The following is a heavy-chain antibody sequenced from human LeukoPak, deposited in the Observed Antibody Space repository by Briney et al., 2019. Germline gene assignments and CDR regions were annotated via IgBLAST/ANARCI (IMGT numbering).Heavy chain of an antibody. CDR2: IRYYAINK. D-gene: IGHD3-3*01. Sequence: WLVWVAFIRYYAINKYYPDSVKGGFTIYRENTKKTLYLQMNSLRAEDTAVYYCAKGWSPDYWGQGTLVTVSS. V-gene: IGHV3-30*02. J-gene: IGHJ4*02. CDR3: AKGWSPDY.